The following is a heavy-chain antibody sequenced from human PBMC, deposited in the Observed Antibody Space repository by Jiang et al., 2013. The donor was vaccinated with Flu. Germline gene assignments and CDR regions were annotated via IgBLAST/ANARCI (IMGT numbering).Heavy chain of an antibody. V-gene: IGHV1-18*01. Sequence: AEVKKPGASVKVSCKASGYTFPTYGLSWVRQAPGQGLEWMGWISAYSGDTKYAQKFQGRVTMTTDTSTSTAYMELRSLRSDDTAVYYCARDVRDVGSFYLYYKYEMDVWGQGTTVTVSS. D-gene: IGHD2-8*01. CDR2: ISAYSGDT. J-gene: IGHJ6*02. CDR1: GYTFPTYG. CDR3: ARDVRDVGSFYLYYKYEMDV.